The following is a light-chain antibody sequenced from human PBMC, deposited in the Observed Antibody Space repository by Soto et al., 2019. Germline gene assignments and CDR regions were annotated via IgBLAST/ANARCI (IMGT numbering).Light chain of an antibody. V-gene: IGLV2-8*01. J-gene: IGLJ1*01. CDR1: SXDIGAYIY. Sequence: QSALTQPPSASGSPGQSVTISCTGTSXDIGAYIYVSWYQQHPGKAPKLMISEVSRRPSGVPERFSGSKSGNTASLTVSGLQADDEAHYYCSSYAGSNNFVYGTGTRSPS. CDR3: SSYAGSNNFV. CDR2: EVS.